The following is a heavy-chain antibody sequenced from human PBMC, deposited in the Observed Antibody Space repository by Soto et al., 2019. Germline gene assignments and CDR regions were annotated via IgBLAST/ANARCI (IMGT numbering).Heavy chain of an antibody. CDR1: GYSWAGYW. V-gene: IGHV5-10-1*01. Sequence: EFMKISCKGAGYSWAGYWITWVRQNPGKGLEWMGRIDPSDSQTYYSPSFRGHVTISATKSITTVFLQWSSLRASDTAMYYCARQIYDSDTGPNFQYYFDSWGQGTPVTVSS. D-gene: IGHD3-22*01. CDR2: IDPSDSQT. J-gene: IGHJ4*02. CDR3: ARQIYDSDTGPNFQYYFDS.